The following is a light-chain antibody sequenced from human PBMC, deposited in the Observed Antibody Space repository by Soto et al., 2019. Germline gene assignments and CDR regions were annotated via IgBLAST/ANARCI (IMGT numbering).Light chain of an antibody. CDR1: NLGDKY. CDR3: QAWDSSTVV. J-gene: IGLJ2*01. V-gene: IGLV3-1*01. CDR2: QDR. Sequence: SYELTQPPSVSVSPGQTAFITCSGDNLGDKYVSWYQQKTGQSPILVSYQDRRRPSGIPERFSGSNSGNTATLTISETQPMDEADYYCQAWDSSTVVFGGGTKLTVL.